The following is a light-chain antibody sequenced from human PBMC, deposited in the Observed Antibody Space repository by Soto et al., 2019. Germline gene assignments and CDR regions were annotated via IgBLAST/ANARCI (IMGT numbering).Light chain of an antibody. CDR1: ESVTSS. J-gene: IGKJ1*01. CDR3: QQYPIWDLRT. Sequence: TLSVALGGRGTLTKRTSESVTSSLAWYQQKPGQPPRLLIYAASTRATDVPARFSGGGYEGEFTLSVGCPHPEDLAAYFSQQYPIWDLRTFGPGTKVDIK. V-gene: IGKV3-15*01. CDR2: AAS.